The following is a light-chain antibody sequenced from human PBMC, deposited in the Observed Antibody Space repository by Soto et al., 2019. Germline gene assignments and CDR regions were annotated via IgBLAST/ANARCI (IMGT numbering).Light chain of an antibody. Sequence: DIQLTQSPSFLSASVGDRVTITCRASQGISSYLAWYQQKPGKAPKLLIYAASTLQSGAPSRFSGSGSGTEFTLTISSLQPEDVATYYCQQFTSYPRTFGQGTKLEIK. CDR2: AAS. V-gene: IGKV1-9*01. CDR3: QQFTSYPRT. J-gene: IGKJ2*01. CDR1: QGISSY.